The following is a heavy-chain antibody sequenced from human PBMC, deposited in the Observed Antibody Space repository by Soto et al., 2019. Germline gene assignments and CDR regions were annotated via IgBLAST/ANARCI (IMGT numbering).Heavy chain of an antibody. J-gene: IGHJ6*02. V-gene: IGHV1-46*01. CDR1: GYTFTSYY. Sequence: ASVKVSCKASGYTFTSYYMHWVRQAPGQGLEWMGIINPSGGSTSYAQKFQGRVTMTRDTSTSTVYMELSSLRSEDTAVYCCARDRSNYDFWSGYYGMDVWGQGTTVTVSS. CDR3: ARDRSNYDFWSGYYGMDV. D-gene: IGHD3-3*01. CDR2: INPSGGST.